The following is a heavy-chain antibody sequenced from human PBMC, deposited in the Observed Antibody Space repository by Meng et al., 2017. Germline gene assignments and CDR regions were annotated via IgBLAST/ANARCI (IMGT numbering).Heavy chain of an antibody. J-gene: IGHJ4*02. Sequence: ASVKVSCKASGYTFTSYGISWVRQAPGQGLEWMGWISAYNGNTNYAQKLQGRVTMTTDTSKSTAYTELRSLRSDDTAVYYCARDPGYSYGDYWGQGTLVTVSS. V-gene: IGHV1-18*01. CDR3: ARDPGYSYGDY. CDR1: GYTFTSYG. CDR2: ISAYNGNT. D-gene: IGHD5-18*01.